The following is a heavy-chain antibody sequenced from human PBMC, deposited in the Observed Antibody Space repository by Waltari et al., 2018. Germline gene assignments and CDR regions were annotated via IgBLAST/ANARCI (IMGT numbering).Heavy chain of an antibody. CDR2: IKQDGSDK. Sequence: EVQLVESGGGLVQPGGSLRLSCAASGFTFSSYWMSWVRQAPGKGLEWVANIKQDGSDKYYVDSVKGRFTIARDNAKNSLYLQMNSLRAEDTAVYYCARQTVVDYYFDYWGQGTLVTVSS. CDR1: GFTFSSYW. CDR3: ARQTVVDYYFDY. V-gene: IGHV3-7*01. D-gene: IGHD2-15*01. J-gene: IGHJ4*02.